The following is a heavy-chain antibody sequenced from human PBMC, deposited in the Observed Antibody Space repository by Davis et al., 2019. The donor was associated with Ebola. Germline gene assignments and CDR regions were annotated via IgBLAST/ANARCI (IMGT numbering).Heavy chain of an antibody. V-gene: IGHV2-5*02. CDR3: SRAYGGNWVKGRYYFDY. Sequence: SGPTLVKPTQTLTLTCSFSGFSLNTYGMGVVWIRQPPGKALEWLAIIYWDGDKHYSPSLKSRLTITKDTSKNQVVLTLTNVDPVDTATYYCSRAYGGNWVKGRYYFDYWGQGTLVTVSS. CDR2: IYWDGDK. D-gene: IGHD4-23*01. J-gene: IGHJ4*02. CDR1: GFSLNTYGMG.